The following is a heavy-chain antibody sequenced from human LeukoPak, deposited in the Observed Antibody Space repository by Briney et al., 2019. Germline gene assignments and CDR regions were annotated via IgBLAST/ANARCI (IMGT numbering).Heavy chain of an antibody. Sequence: ASVRDSCKVSGDTLTKLSMHWVRQAPGEGLEWMGGFDPEDGETIYAQKFQGRVTMTEDTSTDTAYMALSSLRSEDTAVYYCATADVVGATPFDYWGQGTLVTVSS. J-gene: IGHJ4*02. CDR3: ATADVVGATPFDY. V-gene: IGHV1-24*01. CDR2: FDPEDGET. D-gene: IGHD1-26*01. CDR1: GDTLTKLS.